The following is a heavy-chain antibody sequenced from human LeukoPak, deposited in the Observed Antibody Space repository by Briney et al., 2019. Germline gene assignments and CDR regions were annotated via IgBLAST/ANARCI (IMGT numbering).Heavy chain of an antibody. Sequence: GGSLRLSCAAFGFTVSSNYMSWVRQAPGKGLEWVSVIFGGGGTYYGDSVRGRFTISRDNSKNTLYLQMNSLRAEDTAVYYCAKSVTGTSNTIFGGSSRVSYYYYMDVWGKGTTVTVSS. CDR2: IFGGGGT. CDR3: AKSVTGTSNTIFGGSSRVSYYYYMDV. D-gene: IGHD3-3*01. V-gene: IGHV3-53*01. CDR1: GFTVSSNY. J-gene: IGHJ6*03.